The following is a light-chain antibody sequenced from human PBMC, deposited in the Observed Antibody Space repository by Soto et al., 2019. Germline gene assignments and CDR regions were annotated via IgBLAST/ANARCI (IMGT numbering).Light chain of an antibody. Sequence: EIVLTQSPATLSLSPGERATLSCRASQSVSSYLAWYQQKPGQAPRLLIYDASNRATGIPARFSGSGYGTDFTLTISRLEPEDFAVYYCQQYGSSGTFGQGTKVDIK. CDR2: DAS. CDR1: QSVSSY. J-gene: IGKJ1*01. CDR3: QQYGSSGT. V-gene: IGKV3-11*01.